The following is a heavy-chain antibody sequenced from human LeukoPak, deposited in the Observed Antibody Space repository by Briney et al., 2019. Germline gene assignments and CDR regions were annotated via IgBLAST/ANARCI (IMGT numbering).Heavy chain of an antibody. D-gene: IGHD3-22*01. Sequence: PSETLSLTCIVSGGSLSSYYWSWIRQPPGKGLEWFGYIYYSGSTNYNPSLKSRVTISVDTSKNQFSLKVSSVTAADTAVYYCARGYDSSGYFRPDFDYWGQGTLVTVSS. CDR2: IYYSGST. V-gene: IGHV4-59*01. CDR1: GGSLSSYY. J-gene: IGHJ4*02. CDR3: ARGYDSSGYFRPDFDY.